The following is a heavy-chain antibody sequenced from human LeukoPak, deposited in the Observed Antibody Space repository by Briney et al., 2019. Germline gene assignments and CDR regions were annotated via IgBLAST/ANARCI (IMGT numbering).Heavy chain of an antibody. Sequence: GGSLRLSCAASGFTFSSYWMSWVRQAPGKGLEWVANIKQDGSEKYYVDSVKGRFTISRDNAKNSLYLQMNSLRAEDTAVYYCARDRSAAYYDFWSGSPLGVEFDYWGQGTLVTVPS. J-gene: IGHJ4*02. CDR3: ARDRSAAYYDFWSGSPLGVEFDY. V-gene: IGHV3-7*01. CDR2: IKQDGSEK. D-gene: IGHD3-3*01. CDR1: GFTFSSYW.